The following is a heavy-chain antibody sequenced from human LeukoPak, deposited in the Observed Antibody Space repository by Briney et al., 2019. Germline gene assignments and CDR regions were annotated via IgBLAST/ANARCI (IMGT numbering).Heavy chain of an antibody. J-gene: IGHJ6*03. V-gene: IGHV1-46*01. CDR2: INPSGGST. CDR3: ARLYNPYPYSSSWEPMDV. D-gene: IGHD6-13*01. Sequence: ASVKVSCKASGYTFTSYYMHWVRQAPGQGLEWMGIINPSGGSTSYAQKFQGRVTMTRDTSTSTVYMELSSLRSEDTAVYYCARLYNPYPYSSSWEPMDVWGKGTTVTVSS. CDR1: GYTFTSYY.